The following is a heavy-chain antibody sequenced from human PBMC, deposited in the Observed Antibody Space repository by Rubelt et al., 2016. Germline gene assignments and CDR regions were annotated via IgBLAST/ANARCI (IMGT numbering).Heavy chain of an antibody. J-gene: IGHJ6*02. D-gene: IGHD3-10*01. CDR3: ARDTHYGSGLMDV. CDR2: IYYSGST. V-gene: IGHV4-59*01. Sequence: GPGLVKPSETLSLTCTVSGGSISSYYWSWIRQPPGKGLEWIGYIYYSGSTNYNPSLKSRVTISVDTSKNQFSLKLSSVTAADTAVYYCARDTHYGSGLMDVWGQGTTVTVSS. CDR1: GGSISSYY.